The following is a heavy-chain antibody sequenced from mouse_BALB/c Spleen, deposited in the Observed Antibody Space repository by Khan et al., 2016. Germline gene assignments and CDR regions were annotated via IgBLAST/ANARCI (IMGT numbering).Heavy chain of an antibody. D-gene: IGHD1-2*01. Sequence: EVQLQESGPGLVKPSQSLSLTCTVTGYSITSDYAWNWIRQFPGNKLEWMGYIRYSGSTTYTPSLKSRISFTRDTSKNQFFLQLNSVTTEDTATYYCTSSPTATRYFDVWGAGTTVTVSS. V-gene: IGHV3-2*02. CDR1: GYSITSDYA. CDR3: TSSPTATRYFDV. CDR2: IRYSGST. J-gene: IGHJ1*01.